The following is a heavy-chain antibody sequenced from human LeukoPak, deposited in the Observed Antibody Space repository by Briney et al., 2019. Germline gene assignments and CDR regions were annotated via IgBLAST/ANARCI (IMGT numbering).Heavy chain of an antibody. CDR3: AKAMSSGWYSPPYYFDY. V-gene: IGHV3-9*01. CDR1: GCTFDDYA. D-gene: IGHD6-19*01. CDR2: ISWNSGSI. J-gene: IGHJ4*02. Sequence: GGSLRLSCAASGCTFDDYAMHWVRQAPGKGLEWVSGISWNSGSIGYADSVKGRFTISRDNAKNSLYLQMNSLRAEDTALYYCAKAMSSGWYSPPYYFDYWGQGTLVTVSS.